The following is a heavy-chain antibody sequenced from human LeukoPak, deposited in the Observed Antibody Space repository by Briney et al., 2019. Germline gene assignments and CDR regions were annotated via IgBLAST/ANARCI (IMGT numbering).Heavy chain of an antibody. CDR3: ARHTTGYNSPRDSFNI. J-gene: IGHJ3*02. CDR2: INPSGGST. Sequence: RASVKVSCKASGYTFTSYYMHWVRQAPGQGLEWMGIINPSGGSTSYAQKFQGRVTMTRDVSTSTVYMELSSLRSEDTAVYYCARHTTGYNSPRDSFNIWGQGTMVTVSS. D-gene: IGHD1-1*01. CDR1: GYTFTSYY. V-gene: IGHV1-46*01.